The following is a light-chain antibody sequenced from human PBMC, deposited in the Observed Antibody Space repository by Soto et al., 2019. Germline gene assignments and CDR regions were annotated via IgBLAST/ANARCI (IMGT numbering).Light chain of an antibody. CDR1: SSDVGGYNY. CDR2: EVS. V-gene: IGLV2-8*01. J-gene: IGLJ1*01. CDR3: SSYAGNKNV. Sequence: QSVLTQPPSASGSPGRSVTISCTGTSSDVGGYNYVSWYQQHPGKAPKLMIYEVSKRPSGVPDRFSGSKSGNTASLTVSGLQAEDEADYYCSSYAGNKNVFGTGTKVTLL.